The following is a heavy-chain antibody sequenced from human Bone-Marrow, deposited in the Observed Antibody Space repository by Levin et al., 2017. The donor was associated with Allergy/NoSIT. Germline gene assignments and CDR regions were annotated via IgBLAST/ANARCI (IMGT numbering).Heavy chain of an antibody. Sequence: GGSLRLSCSASGFTFSRHAMSWVRQAPGQGLEWVSSISSGGSDTHYADSVKGRFTISRDNSKNTLYLQMNSLRAEETSLYYCARVRQPYSNSYDALDSWGQGILVTVSS. D-gene: IGHD6-6*01. CDR3: ARVRQPYSNSYDALDS. J-gene: IGHJ4*02. CDR2: ISSGGSDT. CDR1: GFTFSRHA. V-gene: IGHV3-23*01.